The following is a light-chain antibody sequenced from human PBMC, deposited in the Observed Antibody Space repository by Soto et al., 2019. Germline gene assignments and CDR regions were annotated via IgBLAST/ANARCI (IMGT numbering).Light chain of an antibody. Sequence: QSALTQPASVSGSPGQSITISCTGTSSDIGGYNFVSWYQHHPGKAPKLMIYEVNNRPSGVSSRFSGSKSGNTASLTISGLLAEDEAHYYCSSFTISTLVVFGGGTKVTVL. CDR1: SSDIGGYNF. V-gene: IGLV2-14*01. J-gene: IGLJ2*01. CDR3: SSFTISTLVV. CDR2: EVN.